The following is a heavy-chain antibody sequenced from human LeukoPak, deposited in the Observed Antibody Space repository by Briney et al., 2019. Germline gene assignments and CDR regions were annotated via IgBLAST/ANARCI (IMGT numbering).Heavy chain of an antibody. CDR3: TTYINGHY. Sequence: GGSLTLSCATSGLIFSVSDTHWVRRACGGGREWVGRIRTKLRNYTTAYAAAVKRRLTSPRDDSADTAYLQMTSPRTEYTVVYYCTTYINGHYWGRGTLVTVSS. V-gene: IGHV3-73*01. J-gene: IGHJ4*02. CDR2: IRTKLRNYTT. CDR1: GLIFSVSD. D-gene: IGHD1-20*01.